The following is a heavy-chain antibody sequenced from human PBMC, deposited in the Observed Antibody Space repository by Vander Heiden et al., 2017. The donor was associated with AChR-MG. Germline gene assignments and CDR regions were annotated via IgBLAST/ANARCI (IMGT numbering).Heavy chain of an antibody. D-gene: IGHD6-13*01. V-gene: IGHV3-30-3*01. J-gene: IGHJ4*02. CDR3: ARRGGDSSAWYRYFFDY. CDR1: GFTSSNSD. CDR2: MSSDGSSK. Sequence: QVQLVESGGGVVQPGGSLRLSCAASGFTSSNSDIQWVRQAPGKGLEWVATMSSDGSSKYYAESVKGRFTISRDKSKNTLYLQMNSLKPEDTAVYYCARRGGDSSAWYRYFFDYWGQGTLVTVSS.